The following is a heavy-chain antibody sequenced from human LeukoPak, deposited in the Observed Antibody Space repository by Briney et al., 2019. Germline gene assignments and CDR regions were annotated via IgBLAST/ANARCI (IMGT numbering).Heavy chain of an antibody. Sequence: GSLRLSCAASGFTFSSYSMSWVRQAPGKGLEWVSVIYKSGNTYYAESVKGRFTISRDISKNTLYLQMNSLRAEDTAVYYCARDRYGGSPPVYWGQGTLVSVSS. CDR3: ARDRYGGSPPVY. V-gene: IGHV3-53*01. J-gene: IGHJ4*02. CDR2: IYKSGNT. CDR1: GFTFSSYS. D-gene: IGHD4-23*01.